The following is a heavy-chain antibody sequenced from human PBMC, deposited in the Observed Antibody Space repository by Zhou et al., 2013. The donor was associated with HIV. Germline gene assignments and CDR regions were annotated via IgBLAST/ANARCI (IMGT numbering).Heavy chain of an antibody. V-gene: IGHV1-3*01. D-gene: IGHD3-10*01. Sequence: QVHLVQSGADVKPPGASVKLSCKASGYTLSTHAMHWVRQAPGQRLEWMGWINSGNGDTEYSQKFRGRVTITRDTSANTAYMEVSSLRSEDTAVYYCARDFSMLQGAGYMDVWGKGTTVTVSS. CDR2: INSGNGDT. CDR3: ARDFSMLQGAGYMDV. J-gene: IGHJ6*03. CDR1: GYTLSTHA.